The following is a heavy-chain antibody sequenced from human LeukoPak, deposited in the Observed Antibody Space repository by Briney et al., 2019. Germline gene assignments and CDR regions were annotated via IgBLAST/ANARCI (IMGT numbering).Heavy chain of an antibody. CDR1: GDSISNYR. CDR3: ARDPGVALGDTWSFPYGVDV. Sequence: SETLSLTCTVSGDSISNYRWSWIRQPPGKGLEWIGFIHYSGSTNYNPSLKSRVTLSIDTSKNQFSLKLSSVTAADTAVYYCARDPGVALGDTWSFPYGVDVWGQGTAVTVSS. V-gene: IGHV4-59*01. J-gene: IGHJ6*02. D-gene: IGHD6-19*01. CDR2: IHYSGST.